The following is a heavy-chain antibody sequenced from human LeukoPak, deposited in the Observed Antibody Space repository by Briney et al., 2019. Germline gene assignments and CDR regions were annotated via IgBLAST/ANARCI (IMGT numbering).Heavy chain of an antibody. CDR3: AREGGSWYLPRYYFDY. CDR2: ISSNGGST. J-gene: IGHJ4*02. V-gene: IGHV3-64*01. Sequence: PGGSLRLSCAASGFTFSSYAMHWVRQAPGKGLEYVSAISSNGGSTYYANSVKGRFTISRDNSKNTLYLQMGSLRAEDMAVYYCAREGGSWYLPRYYFDYWGQGTLVTVSS. D-gene: IGHD6-13*01. CDR1: GFTFSSYA.